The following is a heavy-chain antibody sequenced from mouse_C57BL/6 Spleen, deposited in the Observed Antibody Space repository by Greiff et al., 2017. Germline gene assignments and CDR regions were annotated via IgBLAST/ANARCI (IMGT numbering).Heavy chain of an antibody. Sequence: DVHLVESGGGLVQPGGSLKLSCAASGFTFSDYGMAWVRQAPRKGPEWVAFISNLAYSIYYADTVTGRFTISRENAKNTLYLEMSSLRSEDTAMYYCARIGGTAMDYWGQGTSVTVSS. CDR2: ISNLAYSI. D-gene: IGHD2-14*01. CDR1: GFTFSDYG. CDR3: ARIGGTAMDY. V-gene: IGHV5-15*01. J-gene: IGHJ4*01.